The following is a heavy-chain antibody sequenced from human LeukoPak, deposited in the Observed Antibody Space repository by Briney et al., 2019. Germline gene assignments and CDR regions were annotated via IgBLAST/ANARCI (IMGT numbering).Heavy chain of an antibody. Sequence: PSETLSLTCAVYGGSFSGYYWSWIRQPPGKGLEWIGEINHSGSTNYNPSLKSRVTISVDTSKNQFSLKLSSVTAADTAVYYCARASITMVRGVIVSYYYYGMDVWGQGTTVTVSS. CDR1: GGSFSGYY. V-gene: IGHV4-34*01. D-gene: IGHD3-10*01. J-gene: IGHJ6*02. CDR2: INHSGST. CDR3: ARASITMVRGVIVSYYYYGMDV.